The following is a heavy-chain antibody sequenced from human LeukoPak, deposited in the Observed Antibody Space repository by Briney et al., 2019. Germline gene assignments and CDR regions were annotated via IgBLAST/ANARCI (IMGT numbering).Heavy chain of an antibody. Sequence: SETLSLTCTVSGGSISSGGYYRSWIRQHPGKSLEWIGYIYYSGSTYYNPSLKSRVTISVDTSKNQFSLKLSSVTAADTAVYYCAMRGYCSGGSCRGLQDYWGQGTLVTVSS. D-gene: IGHD2-15*01. CDR3: AMRGYCSGGSCRGLQDY. CDR2: IYYSGST. V-gene: IGHV4-31*03. J-gene: IGHJ4*02. CDR1: GGSISSGGYY.